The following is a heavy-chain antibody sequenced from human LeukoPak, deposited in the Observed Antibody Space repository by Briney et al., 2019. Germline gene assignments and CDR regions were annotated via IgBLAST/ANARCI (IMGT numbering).Heavy chain of an antibody. J-gene: IGHJ4*02. Sequence: SETLSLTCTVSDDSISSGDYHWNWIRQPPRKGLEWIGAIYYGGNTFYNPSLKSRLSISMDISNNQFSLNLSFVTAADTAVYYCARRPYYFDTSGDDYWGQGILVTVSS. D-gene: IGHD3-22*01. CDR3: ARRPYYFDTSGDDY. CDR1: DDSISSGDYH. CDR2: IYYGGNT. V-gene: IGHV4-30-4*01.